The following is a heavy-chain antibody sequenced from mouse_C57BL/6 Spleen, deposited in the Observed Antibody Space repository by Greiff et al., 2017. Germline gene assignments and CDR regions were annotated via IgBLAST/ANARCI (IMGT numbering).Heavy chain of an antibody. CDR2: ISSGSSTI. D-gene: IGHD2-4*01. CDR3: ARGGLRPYYAMDY. J-gene: IGHJ4*01. Sequence: EVKLMESGGGLVKPGGSLKLSCAASGFTFSDYGMHWVRQAPEKGLEWVAYISSGSSTIYYADTVKGRFTISRDNAKNTLFLQMTRLRSEDTAMYYCARGGLRPYYAMDYWGQGTSVTVSS. V-gene: IGHV5-17*01. CDR1: GFTFSDYG.